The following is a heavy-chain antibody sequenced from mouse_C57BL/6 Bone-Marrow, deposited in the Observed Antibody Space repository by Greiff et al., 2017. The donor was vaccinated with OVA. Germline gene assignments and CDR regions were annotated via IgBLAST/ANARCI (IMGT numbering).Heavy chain of an antibody. V-gene: IGHV10-1*01. D-gene: IGHD1-1*01. Sequence: EVKLMESGGGLVQPKGSLKLSCAASGFSFNTYAMNWVRQAPGKGLEWVARIRSKSNNYATYYADSVKDRFTISRDDSESMLYLQMNNLKTEDTAMYYCVRHYYGSSYEGYFDVWGTGTTVTVSS. CDR1: GFSFNTYA. J-gene: IGHJ1*03. CDR2: IRSKSNNYAT. CDR3: VRHYYGSSYEGYFDV.